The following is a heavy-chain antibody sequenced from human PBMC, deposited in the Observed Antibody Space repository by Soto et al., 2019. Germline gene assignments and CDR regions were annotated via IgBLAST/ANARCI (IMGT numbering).Heavy chain of an antibody. CDR2: INPNSGGT. Sequence: ASVKVSCKASGYTFTGYYMHWVRQAPGQGLEWMGWINPNSGGTNYAQKFQGWVTMTRDTSISTAYMELSRLRSDDTAVYYCAREATTQGAQDYYYYGMDVWGQGTTVTVSS. V-gene: IGHV1-2*04. CDR1: GYTFTGYY. J-gene: IGHJ6*02. CDR3: AREATTQGAQDYYYYGMDV. D-gene: IGHD1-26*01.